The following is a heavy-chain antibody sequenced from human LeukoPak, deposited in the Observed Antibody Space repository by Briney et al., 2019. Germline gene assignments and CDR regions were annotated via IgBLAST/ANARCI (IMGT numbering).Heavy chain of an antibody. CDR3: ARDTAAAGRAYYYYGMDV. V-gene: IGHV3-53*01. Sequence: GGSLRLSCAASGFTVSSNYMSWVRQAPGKGLEWVSVIYSGGSTYYADSVKGRFTISRDNSKNTLYLQMNSLRAEDTAVYYCARDTAAAGRAYYYYGMDVWGQGTTVTVSS. J-gene: IGHJ6*02. CDR2: IYSGGST. CDR1: GFTVSSNY. D-gene: IGHD6-13*01.